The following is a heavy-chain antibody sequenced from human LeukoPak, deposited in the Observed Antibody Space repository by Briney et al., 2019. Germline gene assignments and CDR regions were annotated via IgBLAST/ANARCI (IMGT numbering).Heavy chain of an antibody. CDR2: IYYSGST. V-gene: IGHV4-39*07. CDR1: GDSISGSTYY. D-gene: IGHD1-1*01. J-gene: IGHJ4*02. Sequence: SETLSLTCSVSGDSISGSTYYWGWICQPPGKGLEWIGSIYYSGSTYYNPSLKSRVTISVDTSKNQFSLKLSSVTAADTAVYFCARTDGKQLPPRFWGQGTLVTVSS. CDR3: ARTDGKQLPPRF.